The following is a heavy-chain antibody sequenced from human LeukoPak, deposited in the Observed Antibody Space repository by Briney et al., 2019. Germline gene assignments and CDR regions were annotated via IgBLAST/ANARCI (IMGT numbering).Heavy chain of an antibody. D-gene: IGHD1-1*01. V-gene: IGHV3-66*01. J-gene: IGHJ4*02. CDR3: ARGPGRTDFDY. CDR2: IYSGGST. CDR1: GFTFSSYG. Sequence: GGSLRLSCAASGFTFSSYGMSWVRQAPGKGLEWVSLIYSGGSTYYTDSVKGRFTISRDNSKNTLYLQMNSLRAEDTAVYYCARGPGRTDFDYWGQGTLVTVSS.